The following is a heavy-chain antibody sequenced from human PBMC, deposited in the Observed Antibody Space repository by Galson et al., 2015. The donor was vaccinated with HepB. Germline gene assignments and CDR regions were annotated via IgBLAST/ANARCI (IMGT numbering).Heavy chain of an antibody. J-gene: IGHJ4*02. V-gene: IGHV1-69*01. CDR2: IIPIFGTA. CDR1: GGTFSSYA. D-gene: IGHD3-22*01. Sequence: SCKASGGTFSSYAISWVRQAPGQGLEWMGGIIPIFGTANYAQKFQGRVTITADESTSTAYMELSSLRSEDTAVYYCARTRGVVRSGYYPLGDYWGQGTLVTVSS. CDR3: ARTRGVVRSGYYPLGDY.